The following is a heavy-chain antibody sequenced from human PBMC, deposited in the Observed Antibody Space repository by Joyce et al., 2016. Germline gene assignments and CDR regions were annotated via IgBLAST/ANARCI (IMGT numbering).Heavy chain of an antibody. CDR1: GYTFVSHE. Sequence: VQLVQSGAEVKKPGASVKVSCRASGYTFVSHEISWVRQAPGRGLEWMGWVNPGNGGTKYARQLQGRVTMTTDTSTSTVYMEMRSLTFDDTAVYYCARGGRIGDFWGQGTLITVSS. D-gene: IGHD3-16*01. V-gene: IGHV1-18*01. CDR3: ARGGRIGDF. J-gene: IGHJ4*02. CDR2: VNPGNGGT.